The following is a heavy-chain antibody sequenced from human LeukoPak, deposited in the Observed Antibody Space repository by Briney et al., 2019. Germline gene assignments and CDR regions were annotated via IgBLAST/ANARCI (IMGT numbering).Heavy chain of an antibody. Sequence: GSSVKVSCKASGGTFSSYAISWVRQAPGQGLEWMGRIIPIFGIANYAQKFQGRVTITADKSTSTAYMELSSLRSEDTAVYYGARSGNYDSSGYRDYWGQGTLVTVPS. J-gene: IGHJ4*02. V-gene: IGHV1-69*04. D-gene: IGHD3-22*01. CDR2: IIPIFGIA. CDR3: ARSGNYDSSGYRDY. CDR1: GGTFSSYA.